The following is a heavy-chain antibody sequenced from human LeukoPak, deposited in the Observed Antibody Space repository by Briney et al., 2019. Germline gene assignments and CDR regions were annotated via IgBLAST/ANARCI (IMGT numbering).Heavy chain of an antibody. Sequence: SDTLSLTCAVYGGSFSGYYWSWIRQPPGKGLEWIGEINHSGSTNYNPSLKSRVTISVDTSKNQFSLKLSSVTAADTAVYYCARDNYDQSWGQGTLVTVSS. CDR2: INHSGST. D-gene: IGHD3-22*01. V-gene: IGHV4-34*01. CDR3: ARDNYDQS. J-gene: IGHJ5*02. CDR1: GGSFSGYY.